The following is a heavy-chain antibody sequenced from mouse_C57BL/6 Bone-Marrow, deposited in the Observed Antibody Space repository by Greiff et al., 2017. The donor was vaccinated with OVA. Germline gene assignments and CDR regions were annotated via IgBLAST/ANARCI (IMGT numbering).Heavy chain of an antibody. CDR1: GFTFSDYY. CDR3: ARGGWDWYFDV. D-gene: IGHD3-3*01. Sequence: EVKLVESEGGLVQPGSSMKLSCTASGFTFSDYYMAWVRQVPEKGLEWVANINYDGSSTYYLDSLKSRFIISRDNAKSILYLQMSSLKSEDTATYYCARGGWDWYFDVWGTGTTVTVSS. V-gene: IGHV5-16*01. J-gene: IGHJ1*03. CDR2: INYDGSST.